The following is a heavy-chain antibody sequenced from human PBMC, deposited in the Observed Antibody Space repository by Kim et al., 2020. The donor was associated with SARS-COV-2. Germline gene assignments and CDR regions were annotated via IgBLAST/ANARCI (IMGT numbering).Heavy chain of an antibody. D-gene: IGHD5-12*01. CDR3: ARMDGYNYPFDY. Sequence: SYTPAFTGQVTTSADKSISTAYLQWSSLKASDTAMYYCARMDGYNYPFDYWGQGTLVTVSS. V-gene: IGHV5-51*01. J-gene: IGHJ4*02.